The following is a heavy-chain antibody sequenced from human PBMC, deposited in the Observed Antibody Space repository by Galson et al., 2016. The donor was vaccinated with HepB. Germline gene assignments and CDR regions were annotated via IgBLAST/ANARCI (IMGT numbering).Heavy chain of an antibody. CDR2: ILGIA. V-gene: IGHV1-69*02. J-gene: IGHJ6*02. D-gene: IGHD3-22*01. Sequence: ILGIANYAQKFQGRVTITADKSTSTAYMELSSLRSEDTAVYYCARFRGIVVVNYYYGMDVWGQGTTVTVSS. CDR3: ARFRGIVVVNYYYGMDV.